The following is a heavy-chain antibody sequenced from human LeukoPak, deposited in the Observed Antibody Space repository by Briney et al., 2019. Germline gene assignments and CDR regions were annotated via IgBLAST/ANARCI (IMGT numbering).Heavy chain of an antibody. CDR2: INHSGST. D-gene: IGHD3-16*02. CDR3: ARPGSYRPNDY. V-gene: IGHV4-38-2*01. J-gene: IGHJ4*02. Sequence: SETLSLTCAVSGYSISSGYYWGWIRQPPGKGLEWIGEINHSGSTNYNPSLKSRVTISVDTSKNQFSLKLSSVTAADTAVYYRARPGSYRPNDYWGQGTLVTVSS. CDR1: GYSISSGYY.